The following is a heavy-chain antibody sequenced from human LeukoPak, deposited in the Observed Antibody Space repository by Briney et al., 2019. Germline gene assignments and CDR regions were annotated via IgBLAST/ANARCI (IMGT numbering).Heavy chain of an antibody. D-gene: IGHD2-21*02. CDR2: ISGRDDTTYYTDSPEGST. Sequence: GGSLRLSCAASGFTFSSYAMSWVRQAPGKGLQWVSGISGRDDTTYYTDSPEGSTYYTNSAEGRFTISRDNSKNTVYLQIDSLGVEDTAVYYCAKCMSATGVCLNFDSWGQGILVTVSS. CDR1: GFTFSSYA. V-gene: IGHV3-23*01. CDR3: AKCMSATGVCLNFDS. J-gene: IGHJ4*02.